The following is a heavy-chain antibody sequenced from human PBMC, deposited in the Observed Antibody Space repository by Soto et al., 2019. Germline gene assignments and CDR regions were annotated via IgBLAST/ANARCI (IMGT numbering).Heavy chain of an antibody. D-gene: IGHD6-13*01. V-gene: IGHV2-26*01. J-gene: IGHJ6*03. Sequence: GSGPTLVNPTETLTLTCTVSGFSLSNARMGVSWIRQPPGKALEWLAHIFSNDEKSYSTSLKSRLTISKDTSKSQVVLTMTNMDPVDTATYYCARDIAAAGDDYYYYYYMDVWGKGTTVTVSS. CDR1: GFSLSNARMG. CDR3: ARDIAAAGDDYYYYYYMDV. CDR2: IFSNDEK.